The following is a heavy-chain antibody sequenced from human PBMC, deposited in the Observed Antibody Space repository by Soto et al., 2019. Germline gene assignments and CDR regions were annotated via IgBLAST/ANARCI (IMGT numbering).Heavy chain of an antibody. CDR2: IIPALGTA. Sequence: QDQLVQSGAEVKKPGSSVKVSCKSSGCTFSSHNFRWVRQAPGQGLEWIGRIIPALGTATYAQKCQGRVTIAADESATTVYMERKSLRYEDASVYYCARTDFGYYWYFALWGLCTLVTVSS. V-gene: IGHV1-69*08. CDR3: ARTDFGYYWYFAL. D-gene: IGHD4-17*01. CDR1: GCTFSSHN. J-gene: IGHJ2*01.